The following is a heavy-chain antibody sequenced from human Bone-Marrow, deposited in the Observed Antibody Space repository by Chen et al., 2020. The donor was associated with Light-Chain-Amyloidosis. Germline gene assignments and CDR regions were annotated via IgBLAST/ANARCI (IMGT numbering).Heavy chain of an antibody. CDR3: AREFKAGYSSGRGYFDY. V-gene: IGHV3-11*01. J-gene: IGHJ4*02. D-gene: IGHD6-19*01. CDR2: ISSSSSTI. CDR1: GFTLSDHY. Sequence: QVQLVESGGGLVEPGGSLRLSCAASGFTLSDHYMSWIRQAPGKGLEWVSYISSSSSTIYDADSVKGRFTISRDNAKNSLYLQMNSLRAEDTAVYYCAREFKAGYSSGRGYFDYWGQGTLVTVSS.